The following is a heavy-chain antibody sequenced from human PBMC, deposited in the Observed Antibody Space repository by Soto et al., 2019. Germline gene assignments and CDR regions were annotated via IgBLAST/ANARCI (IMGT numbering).Heavy chain of an antibody. V-gene: IGHV1-18*01. J-gene: IGHJ3*02. CDR3: TVGVRFYGPDPLDM. CDR2: ISVHNGDT. CDR1: GYTFSSYG. D-gene: IGHD3-3*01. Sequence: ASVKVSCKASGYTFSSYGISWVRQAPGQGLEWMGWISVHNGDTNYAQKFQGRVTMTTDKSTSTAFMELRSLRSDDTALYYCTVGVRFYGPDPLDMWGQGTMVTVSS.